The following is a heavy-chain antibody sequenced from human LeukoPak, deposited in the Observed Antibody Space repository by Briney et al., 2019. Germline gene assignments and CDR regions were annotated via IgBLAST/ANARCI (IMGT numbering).Heavy chain of an antibody. J-gene: IGHJ4*02. CDR3: ARGPDSSGYYYFDY. Sequence: SETLSLTCTVSGGSISNYYWSWIRQSPGRGLEWIGYIYYTGSTNYNPSLRSRLTISVDTSKNQFSLKLSSVTAADTAVYYCARGPDSSGYYYFDYWGQGTLVTVAS. CDR2: IYYTGST. D-gene: IGHD3-22*01. V-gene: IGHV4-59*01. CDR1: GGSISNYY.